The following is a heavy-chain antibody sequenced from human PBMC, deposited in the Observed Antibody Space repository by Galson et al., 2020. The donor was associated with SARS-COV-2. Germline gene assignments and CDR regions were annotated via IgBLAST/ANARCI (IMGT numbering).Heavy chain of an antibody. CDR1: GASISSGGYS. Sequence: SETLSLTCAVSGASISSGGYSWSWIRQPPGKGLEWIGYISHSGSTYYNPSLKSRVSISVDTSKSQFSLELSSVTAADTAVYYCARILRYYYYYMDVWGKGTTVTVSS. V-gene: IGHV4-30-2*01. CDR2: ISHSGST. J-gene: IGHJ6*03. CDR3: ARILRYYYYYMDV.